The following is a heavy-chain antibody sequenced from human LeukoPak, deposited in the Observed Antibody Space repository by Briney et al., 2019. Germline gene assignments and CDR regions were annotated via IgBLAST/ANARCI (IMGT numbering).Heavy chain of an antibody. V-gene: IGHV3-7*04. CDR3: MRDTA. CDR1: GFTFSSYG. Sequence: GGSLRLSCAASGFTFSSYGMSWVRRAPGKRLEWVANIKQDGSEKYYVDSVKGRFTISRDNAKNSLYLQMNSLRAEDTAVYYCMRDTAWGQGTLVTVSS. D-gene: IGHD4-11*01. CDR2: IKQDGSEK. J-gene: IGHJ5*02.